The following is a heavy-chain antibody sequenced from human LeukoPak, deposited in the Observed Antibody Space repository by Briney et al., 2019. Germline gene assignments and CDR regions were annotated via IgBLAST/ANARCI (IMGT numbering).Heavy chain of an antibody. D-gene: IGHD3-16*01. CDR3: ARDLHYYVAMDV. CDR2: ISSSSSYI. V-gene: IGHV3-21*01. Sequence: GGSLRLSCAASGFTFDSYTMNWVRQTPGKGLEWVSSISSSSSYIYYSDSVKGRFTISRDNAKNSLSLQMNSLRAEDTAVYYCARDLHYYVAMDVWGQGTTVTVSS. CDR1: GFTFDSYT. J-gene: IGHJ6*02.